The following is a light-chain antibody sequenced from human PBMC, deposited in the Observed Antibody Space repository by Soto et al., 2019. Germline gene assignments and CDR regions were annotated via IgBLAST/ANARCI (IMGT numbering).Light chain of an antibody. J-gene: IGKJ5*01. CDR1: QGISSF. Sequence: IQFTQSPSSLSASIGDRVTITCRASQGISSFLAWYQQKPGKAPKLLIYAASTLQSGIPSRFSGSGSGTDFTLTISSLQPEDFATYYCQQLNIDSYPITFGQGTRLEIK. CDR2: AAS. V-gene: IGKV1-9*01. CDR3: QQLNIDSYPIT.